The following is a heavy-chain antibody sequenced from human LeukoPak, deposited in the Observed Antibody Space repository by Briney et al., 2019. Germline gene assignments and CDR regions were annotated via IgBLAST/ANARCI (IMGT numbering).Heavy chain of an antibody. V-gene: IGHV1-58*02. CDR1: GFTFTSSA. CDR3: AAVPPYDILTVHAFDI. D-gene: IGHD3-9*01. Sequence: GASVKVSCKASGFTFTSSAMQWVRQARGQRLEWIGWIVVGSGNTNCAQKFQERVTITRDMSTSTAYMELSSLRSEDTAVYYCAAVPPYDILTVHAFDIWGQGTMVTVSS. CDR2: IVVGSGNT. J-gene: IGHJ3*02.